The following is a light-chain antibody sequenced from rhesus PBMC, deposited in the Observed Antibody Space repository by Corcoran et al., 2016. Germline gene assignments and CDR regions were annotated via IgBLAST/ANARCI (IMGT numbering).Light chain of an antibody. CDR1: QGIRSY. J-gene: IGKJ4*01. CDR3: QKYSGLPLT. Sequence: DIQMTQSPSSLSASVGDRVTITCRASQGIRSYLNWYQQKPGKAPKPLIYDAKGLESGVPSRFTGSGSGTEFTLTISSLQPEDIATYYCQKYSGLPLTFGGGTKVELK. V-gene: IGKV1-32*01. CDR2: DAK.